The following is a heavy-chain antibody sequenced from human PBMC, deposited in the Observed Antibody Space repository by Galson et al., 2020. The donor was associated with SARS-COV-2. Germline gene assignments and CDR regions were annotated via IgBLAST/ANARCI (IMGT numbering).Heavy chain of an antibody. CDR3: VRNYDSSVGTLDC. J-gene: IGHJ4*02. CDR1: GSTFSSFG. V-gene: IGHV3-33*04. Sequence: GGSLRLSCEASGSTFSSFGMHWVRQAPAKGREWVTIVCRDGDKKYYAASVKGRFTISKDNSKNTVYLQMNSLRAEDTSVYYCVRNYDSSVGTLDCWGQGTLVTVSS. D-gene: IGHD3-22*01. CDR2: VCRDGDKK.